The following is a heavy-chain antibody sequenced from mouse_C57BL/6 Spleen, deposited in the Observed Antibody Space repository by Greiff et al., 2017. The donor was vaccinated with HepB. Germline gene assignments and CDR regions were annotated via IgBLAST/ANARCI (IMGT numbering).Heavy chain of an antibody. D-gene: IGHD1-1*01. Sequence: QVHVKQSGAELVRPGASVTLSCKASGYTFTDYEMHWVKQTPVHGLEWIGAIDPETGGTAYNQKFKGKAILTADKSSSTAYMELRSLTSEDSAVYYCTRDLSVEGDYFDYWGQGTTLTVSS. CDR3: TRDLSVEGDYFDY. V-gene: IGHV1-15*01. CDR2: IDPETGGT. CDR1: GYTFTDYE. J-gene: IGHJ2*01.